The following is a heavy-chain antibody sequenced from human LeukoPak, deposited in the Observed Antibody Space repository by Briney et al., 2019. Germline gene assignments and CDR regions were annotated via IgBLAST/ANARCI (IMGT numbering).Heavy chain of an antibody. Sequence: PSETLSLTCTVCGGSISSSSYYWGWIRQPPGKGLEWIGSIYYSGSTYYNPSLKSRVTISVDTSKNQFSLKLSSVTAADTAVYYCASTPRGYSYGYFYWFDPWGQGTLVTVSS. D-gene: IGHD5-18*01. CDR1: GGSISSSSYY. V-gene: IGHV4-39*01. CDR3: ASTPRGYSYGYFYWFDP. CDR2: IYYSGST. J-gene: IGHJ5*02.